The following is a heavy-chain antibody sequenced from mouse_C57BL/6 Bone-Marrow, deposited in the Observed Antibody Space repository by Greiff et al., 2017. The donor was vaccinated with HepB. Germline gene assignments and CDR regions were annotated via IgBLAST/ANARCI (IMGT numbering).Heavy chain of an antibody. D-gene: IGHD1-3*01. CDR2: ISSGGDYI. V-gene: IGHV5-9-1*02. Sequence: DVMLVESVEGLVKPGGSLKLSCAASGFPFSSYAMSWVRQTPEKRLEWVAYISSGGDYIYYADTVKGRFTISRDNARNTLYLQMSSLKSEDTAMYYCTKVLAAVDVWGTGTTVTVSS. J-gene: IGHJ1*03. CDR3: TKVLAAVDV. CDR1: GFPFSSYA.